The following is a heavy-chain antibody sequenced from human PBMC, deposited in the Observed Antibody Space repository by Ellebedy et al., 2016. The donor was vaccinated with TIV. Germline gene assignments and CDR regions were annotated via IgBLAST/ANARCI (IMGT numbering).Heavy chain of an antibody. V-gene: IGHV3-23*01. CDR1: GFTFTKYP. J-gene: IGHJ4*02. CDR2: ISGSGLST. D-gene: IGHD2-2*01. Sequence: GESLKISCAASGFTFTKYPVTWVRRAPGQGLQWVSSISGSGLSTYYTDSVKGRFTISRDNSRNTVYLQLNSLRAEDSAIYYCAKDLAVSPPANGYLDFWGQGSLVTVSS. CDR3: AKDLAVSPPANGYLDF.